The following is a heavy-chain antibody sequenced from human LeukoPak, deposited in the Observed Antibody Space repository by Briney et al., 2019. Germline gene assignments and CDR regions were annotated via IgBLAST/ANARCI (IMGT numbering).Heavy chain of an antibody. CDR1: GDSVSSNSAA. Sequence: SQTLSFTCAISGDSVSSNSAAWNWIRQSPSRGLEWLGRIYYRSKWYKDYAVSVKSRITINPDTSKNQFSLQLNSLTPEDTAVYYCASHSWYSDYFDYWGQGTLVTVSS. J-gene: IGHJ4*02. CDR2: IYYRSKWYK. V-gene: IGHV6-1*01. D-gene: IGHD6-13*01. CDR3: ASHSWYSDYFDY.